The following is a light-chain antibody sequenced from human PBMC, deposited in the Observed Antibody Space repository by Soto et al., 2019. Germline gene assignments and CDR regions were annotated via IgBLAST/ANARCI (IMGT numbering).Light chain of an antibody. CDR2: SYN. Sequence: QSVLTQPPSASGTPGQRVIISCSGSSSKIGSNTVNWYQQIPGTAPKLLIYSYNQRPSGVPDRFSGSKSDTSASLAISGLQSEDEAEYYCAAWDDILNGVLFGGGTKLTVL. V-gene: IGLV1-44*01. CDR3: AAWDDILNGVL. CDR1: SSKIGSNT. J-gene: IGLJ2*01.